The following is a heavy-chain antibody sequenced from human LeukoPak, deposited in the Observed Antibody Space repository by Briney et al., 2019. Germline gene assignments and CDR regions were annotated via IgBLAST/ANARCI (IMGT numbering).Heavy chain of an antibody. CDR3: ARQLRARHSKSSGPYLY. CDR1: GYSFANYW. Sequence: GESLNISCKGSGYSFANYWIGWVRQTPGKGLEWMGIIFPDGSHSRYSPSFPGQVTISADTSVRTAYLQWSSLKASDTAIYYCARQLRARHSKSSGPYLYWGQGTLVTVSS. V-gene: IGHV5-51*01. CDR2: IFPDGSHS. J-gene: IGHJ4*02. D-gene: IGHD6-6*01.